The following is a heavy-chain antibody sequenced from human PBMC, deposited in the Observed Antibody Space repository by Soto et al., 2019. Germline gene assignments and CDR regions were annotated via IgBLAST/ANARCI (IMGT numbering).Heavy chain of an antibody. J-gene: IGHJ4*02. CDR2: IYYSGST. Sequence: SETLSLTCTVSGGSISSYYLSWIRQPPGKGLEWIGYIYYSGSTNYNPSLKSRVTISVDTSKNQFSLKLSSVTAADTAVYYCARSDGRYWGQGTLVTVSS. CDR3: ARSDGRY. CDR1: GGSISSYY. V-gene: IGHV4-59*01.